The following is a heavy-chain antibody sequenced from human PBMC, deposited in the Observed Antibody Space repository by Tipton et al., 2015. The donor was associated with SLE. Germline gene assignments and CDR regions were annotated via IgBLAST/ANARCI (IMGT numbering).Heavy chain of an antibody. V-gene: IGHV3-23*01. J-gene: IGHJ6*02. CDR1: GDSINSHN. CDR2: ISGSGGST. Sequence: LSLTCTVSGDSINSHNWSWIRQPPGKGLEWVSAISGSGGSTYYADSVKGRFTISRDNSKNTLYLQMNSLRAEDTAVYYCANVEGYCSSTSCYYYGMDVWGQGTTVTVSS. D-gene: IGHD2-2*01. CDR3: ANVEGYCSSTSCYYYGMDV.